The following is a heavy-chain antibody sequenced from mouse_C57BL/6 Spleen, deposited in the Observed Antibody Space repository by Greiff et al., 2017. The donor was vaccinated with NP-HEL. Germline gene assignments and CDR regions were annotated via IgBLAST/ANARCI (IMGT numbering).Heavy chain of an antibody. J-gene: IGHJ4*01. D-gene: IGHD1-2*01. CDR1: GYAFSSYW. CDR3: ARWGDYGYYYAMDY. Sequence: QVQLKESGAELVKPGASVKISCKASGYAFSSYWMNWVKQRPGKGLAWIGQIYPGDGDTNYNGKFKGKATLTADKSSSTAYMQLSSLTSEDSAVYCCARWGDYGYYYAMDYWGQGTSVTVSS. V-gene: IGHV1-80*01. CDR2: IYPGDGDT.